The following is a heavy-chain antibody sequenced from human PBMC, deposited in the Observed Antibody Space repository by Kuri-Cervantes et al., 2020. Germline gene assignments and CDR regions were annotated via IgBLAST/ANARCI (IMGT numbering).Heavy chain of an antibody. CDR3: AREVDCGGDCFHLYNWFDP. CDR1: GYAFTSYG. J-gene: IGHJ5*02. D-gene: IGHD2-21*02. CDR2: ISAYNGNT. Sequence: ASVKVSCKASGYAFTSYGISWVRQAPGQGLEWMGWISAYNGNTNYAQKFQGRVTITADESTSTAYMELSSLRSEDTAVYYCAREVDCGGDCFHLYNWFDPWGQGTLVTVSS. V-gene: IGHV1-18*01.